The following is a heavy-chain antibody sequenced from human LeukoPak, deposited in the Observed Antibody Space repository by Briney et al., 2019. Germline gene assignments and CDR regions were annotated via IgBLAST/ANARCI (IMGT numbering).Heavy chain of an antibody. V-gene: IGHV3-23*01. CDR2: ISGSGGST. J-gene: IGHJ4*02. Sequence: GGSLRLSCVASGFAFSGYAMSWVRQAPGKGLEWVSAISGSGGSTYYADSVKGRFTISRDNSKNTLYLQMNSLRAEDTAVYYCAKGSWELLLDYWGQGTLVTVSS. CDR3: AKGSWELLLDY. D-gene: IGHD1-26*01. CDR1: GFAFSGYA.